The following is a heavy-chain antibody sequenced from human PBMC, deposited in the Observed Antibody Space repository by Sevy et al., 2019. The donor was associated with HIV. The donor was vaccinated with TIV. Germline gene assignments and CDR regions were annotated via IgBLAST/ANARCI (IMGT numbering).Heavy chain of an antibody. CDR2: ITNGGGDT. CDR3: AKGSAASRPYYFDY. D-gene: IGHD2-2*01. J-gene: IGHJ4*02. Sequence: GGSLRLSCAASGFTFSDYAMGWVRQTPGKGLEWFSAITNGGGDTYHADSVKGRFTISRDNSKNTLSLQTNRLRTDDTAIYYGAKGSAASRPYYFDYWGQGTLVTVSS. V-gene: IGHV3-23*01. CDR1: GFTFSDYA.